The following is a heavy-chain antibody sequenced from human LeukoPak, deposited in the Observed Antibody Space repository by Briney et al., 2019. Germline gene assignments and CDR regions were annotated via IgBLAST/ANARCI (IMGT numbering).Heavy chain of an antibody. V-gene: IGHV5-51*01. Sequence: GESLKISCKGSRYSFTSYWIGWERQMPGKGLEWMGNIYPGDSDTRYSPSFQGQVTISADKSISTAYLQWSSLKASDTAMYYCARVKLVVEELHDAFDIWGQGTMVTVSS. CDR1: RYSFTSYW. CDR3: ARVKLVVEELHDAFDI. J-gene: IGHJ3*02. D-gene: IGHD2-15*01. CDR2: IYPGDSDT.